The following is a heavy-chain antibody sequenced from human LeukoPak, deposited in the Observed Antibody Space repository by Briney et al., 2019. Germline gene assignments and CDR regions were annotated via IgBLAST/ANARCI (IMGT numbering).Heavy chain of an antibody. D-gene: IGHD5-24*01. CDR2: IRMDGGEQ. V-gene: IGHV3-7*01. CDR3: ARDKGYNSAY. CDR1: GFTFSSYW. J-gene: IGHJ4*02. Sequence: GGSLRLSCAASGFTFSSYWMTWVRQTPGKGLEWVANIRMDGGEQYYMDSVEGRFTISRDNAKNSLYLRMYSLRPEDTAVYYCARDKGYNSAYWGRGTLVTVSS.